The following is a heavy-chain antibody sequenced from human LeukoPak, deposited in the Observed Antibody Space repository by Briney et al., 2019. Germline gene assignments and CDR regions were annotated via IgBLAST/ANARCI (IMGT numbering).Heavy chain of an antibody. V-gene: IGHV3-33*06. CDR3: AKAFLDHDAFDI. CDR2: IWYDGSNK. Sequence: GGSLRLSXAASGFTFSSYGMHWVRQAPGKGLEWVAVIWYDGSNKYYTDSVKGRFTISRDNSRNTLYLQMNSLRAEDTAVYYCAKAFLDHDAFDIWGQGTMVTVSS. J-gene: IGHJ3*02. CDR1: GFTFSSYG.